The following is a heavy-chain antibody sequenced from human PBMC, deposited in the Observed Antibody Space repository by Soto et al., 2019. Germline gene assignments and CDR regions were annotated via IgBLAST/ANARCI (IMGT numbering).Heavy chain of an antibody. J-gene: IGHJ6*02. Sequence: GASVKVSCKDSGGTLSSYAITWVRLAPGQGLEWMGGIIPIFNIPDYAQKFQGRVPITADKATSTAYMELSNLRPEDTAIYYCAKARGYGSGRNNHYYGMDVWGQGTTVTVSS. CDR2: IIPIFNIP. CDR1: GGTLSSYA. D-gene: IGHD3-10*01. V-gene: IGHV1-69*10. CDR3: AKARGYGSGRNNHYYGMDV.